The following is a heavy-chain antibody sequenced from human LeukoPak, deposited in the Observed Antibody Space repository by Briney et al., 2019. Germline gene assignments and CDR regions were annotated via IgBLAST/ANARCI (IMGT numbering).Heavy chain of an antibody. CDR3: TTNAIGYCSGGSCYLAGGYFDY. D-gene: IGHD2-15*01. Sequence: GGCLSLSRGFWGFIYRNEWQIWARRASGKGLEWVGRIRCKTDGGTTDYAAPVKGRFTISRDDSKNTLYLQMNSLKTEDTAVYYCTTNAIGYCSGGSCYLAGGYFDYWGQGTLVTVSS. CDR2: IRCKTDGGTT. V-gene: IGHV3-15*01. J-gene: IGHJ4*02. CDR1: GFIYRNEW.